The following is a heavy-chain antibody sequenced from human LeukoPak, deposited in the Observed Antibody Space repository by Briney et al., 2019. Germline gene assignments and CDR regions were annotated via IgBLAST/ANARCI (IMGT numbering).Heavy chain of an antibody. Sequence: GESLKISFKGSGYTFSSSWIGWVRPMPGKGLEWMGIIYPGDSDTRYSPSFQGQVTISADKSINTAYLQRSSLKATDTGIYYCARQYGRPFDYWGQGTLVTVSS. CDR3: ARQYGRPFDY. D-gene: IGHD4-17*01. CDR1: GYTFSSSW. V-gene: IGHV5-51*01. J-gene: IGHJ4*02. CDR2: IYPGDSDT.